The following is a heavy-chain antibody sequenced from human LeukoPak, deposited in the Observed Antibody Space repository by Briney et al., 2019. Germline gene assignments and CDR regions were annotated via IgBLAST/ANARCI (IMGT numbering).Heavy chain of an antibody. CDR1: GYTFTSYY. J-gene: IGHJ5*02. CDR2: INPSGGST. D-gene: IGHD2-2*01. Sequence: ASVKVSRKASGYTFTSYYMHWVRQAPGQGLEWMGIINPSGGSTSYAQKFQGRVTMTRDTSTSTVYMELSSLRSEDTAVYYCARGRVVVVPAAIDWFDPRGQGTLVTVS. V-gene: IGHV1-46*01. CDR3: ARGRVVVVPAAIDWFDP.